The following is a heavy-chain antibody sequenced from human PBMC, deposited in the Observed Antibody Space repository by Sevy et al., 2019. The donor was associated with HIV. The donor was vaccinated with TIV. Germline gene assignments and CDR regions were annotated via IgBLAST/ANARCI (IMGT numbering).Heavy chain of an antibody. V-gene: IGHV1-24*01. J-gene: IGHJ4*02. CDR2: FDPEDGET. Sequence: ASVKVSCKVSGYTLTELSVHWVRQAPGKGLEWMGGFDPEDGETIYAQKFQGRVTMTEDTSTDTAYMELSSLRSEDTAVYYCATFPSGDYVSYYFDYWGQGTLVTVSS. CDR3: ATFPSGDYVSYYFDY. D-gene: IGHD4-17*01. CDR1: GYTLTELS.